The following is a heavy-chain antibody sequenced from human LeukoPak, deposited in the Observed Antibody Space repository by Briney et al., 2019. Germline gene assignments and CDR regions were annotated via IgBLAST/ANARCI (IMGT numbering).Heavy chain of an antibody. CDR3: ARGGYNYGYIY. D-gene: IGHD5-18*01. CDR2: IMIGGNT. J-gene: IGHJ4*02. Sequence: PSQTLSLTCTVSGDSISTGTYYWSWIRQPAGKGLEWIGQIMIGGNTDYNPSLKSRLTISLDTSKNQSSLKLNSMTAADTAVYYCARGGYNYGYIYWGQGTLVTVSS. CDR1: GDSISTGTYY. V-gene: IGHV4-61*09.